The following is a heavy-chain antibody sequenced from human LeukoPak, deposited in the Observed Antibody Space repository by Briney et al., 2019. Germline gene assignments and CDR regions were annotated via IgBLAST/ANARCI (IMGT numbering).Heavy chain of an antibody. Sequence: GGSLRLSCAASGFTFSSYAMSWVRQAPGKGLEWVSAISGSGGSTYYADSVKGRFTISRDNSKNTLYLQMNSLRAEDTAVYYCAKEYVEQWMVRGYFDDWSQRTLVTV. CDR1: GFTFSSYA. J-gene: IGHJ4*02. V-gene: IGHV3-23*01. D-gene: IGHD6-19*01. CDR2: ISGSGGST. CDR3: AKEYVEQWMVRGYFDD.